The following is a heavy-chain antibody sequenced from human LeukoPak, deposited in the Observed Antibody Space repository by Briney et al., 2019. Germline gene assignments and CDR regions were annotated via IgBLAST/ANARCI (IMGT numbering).Heavy chain of an antibody. J-gene: IGHJ4*02. Sequence: GGSLRLSCAASGFTFSNSGMHWVRQTPGKGLEWVAVIASGGSNEYYADSVKGRFTISRDNSKNTLYLQMNSLRAEDTAVYYCAKSDYDFWSGYLVVDYWGQGTLVTVSS. CDR1: GFTFSNSG. CDR2: IASGGSNE. CDR3: AKSDYDFWSGYLVVDY. D-gene: IGHD3-3*01. V-gene: IGHV3-30*18.